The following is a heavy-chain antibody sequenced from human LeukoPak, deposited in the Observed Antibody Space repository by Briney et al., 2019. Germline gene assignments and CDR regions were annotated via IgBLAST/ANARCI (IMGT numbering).Heavy chain of an antibody. Sequence: ASVKVSCKASGYTFTSYYMHWVRQAPGQGLEWMGIINPSGGSTSYAQKFQGRVTMTRDTSTSTVYMELSSLRSEDTAVYYCARGVSIAAAGGWFDPWGQGTLLTVSS. J-gene: IGHJ5*02. CDR1: GYTFTSYY. D-gene: IGHD6-13*01. V-gene: IGHV1-46*01. CDR2: INPSGGST. CDR3: ARGVSIAAAGGWFDP.